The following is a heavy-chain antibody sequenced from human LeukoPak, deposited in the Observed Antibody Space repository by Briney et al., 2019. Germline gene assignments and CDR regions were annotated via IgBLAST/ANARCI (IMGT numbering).Heavy chain of an antibody. Sequence: ASVKVSCKASGYTFTGYYMHWVRQAPGQGLEWMGWVNPNSGGTNYAQNFQGRVTMTRDTSISTAYMELSRLRSDDTAVYYCARDGGSSSRDAFDFWGQGTLVTVSS. CDR3: ARDGGSSSRDAFDF. V-gene: IGHV1-2*02. D-gene: IGHD2-15*01. CDR1: GYTFTGYY. CDR2: VNPNSGGT. J-gene: IGHJ3*01.